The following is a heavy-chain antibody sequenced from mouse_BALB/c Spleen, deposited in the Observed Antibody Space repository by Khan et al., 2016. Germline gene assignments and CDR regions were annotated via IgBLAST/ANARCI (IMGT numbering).Heavy chain of an antibody. Sequence: VQLKQSGAELVKPGASVKLSCTASGFNIKDTYMHWVKQRPEQGLEWIGRIDPANGNTKYDPKFQGKATITADTSSNTAYLQLSSLTSEDTAVYYCARSPYDYDVGFAYWGRGTLVTVSA. D-gene: IGHD2-4*01. CDR2: IDPANGNT. J-gene: IGHJ3*01. CDR1: GFNIKDTY. CDR3: ARSPYDYDVGFAY. V-gene: IGHV14-3*02.